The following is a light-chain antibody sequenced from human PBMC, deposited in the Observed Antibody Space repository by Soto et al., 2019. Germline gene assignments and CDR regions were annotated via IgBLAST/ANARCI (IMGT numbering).Light chain of an antibody. CDR2: AES. CDR3: HQYNNWWT. CDR1: QGISSW. V-gene: IGKV1-12*01. J-gene: IGKJ1*01. Sequence: IQMTQSPSSVSASVGDRVTITCRASQGISSWLAWYQQKPGKAPKLLIYAESTLQSGVPSRFSGSGSGTEFTLTISSLQSDDSAVYYCHQYNNWWTFGQGTKVDI.